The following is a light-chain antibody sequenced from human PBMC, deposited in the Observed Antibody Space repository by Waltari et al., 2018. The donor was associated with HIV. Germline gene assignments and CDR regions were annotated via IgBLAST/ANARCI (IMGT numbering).Light chain of an antibody. CDR3: QQYFATPVT. CDR1: QSVLDSSNNKKY. J-gene: IGKJ4*01. Sequence: DTVMTQSPDALAVSLGERATINCKSSQSVLDSSNNKKYLAWYQQKPGQHPRVLLYWAATREAGVPDRFSGSGSATDFSLTISSLQAEDVAVYYCQQYFATPVTFGRGTKVEIK. CDR2: WAA. V-gene: IGKV4-1*01.